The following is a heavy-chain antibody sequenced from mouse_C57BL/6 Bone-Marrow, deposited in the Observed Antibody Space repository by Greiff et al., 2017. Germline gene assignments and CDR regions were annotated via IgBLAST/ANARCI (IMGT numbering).Heavy chain of an antibody. Sequence: QQSCKASGYTFTSYGISWVKQRTGQGLEWIGEIYPRSGNTYYNEKFKGKATLTADKSSSTAYMELRSLTSEDSAVYFCARGGNLGYWGQGTTLTVSS. D-gene: IGHD1-1*02. CDR2: IYPRSGNT. CDR3: ARGGNLGY. CDR1: GYTFTSYG. J-gene: IGHJ2*01. V-gene: IGHV1-81*01.